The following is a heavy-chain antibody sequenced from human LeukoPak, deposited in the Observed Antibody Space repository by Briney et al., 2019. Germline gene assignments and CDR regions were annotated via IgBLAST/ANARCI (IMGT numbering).Heavy chain of an antibody. J-gene: IGHJ4*02. CDR3: ARGTDDYGDPMAY. Sequence: SETLSLTCAVSGGSISSDGYSWSWIRQPPGKGLEWIGYIYHSGSTYYNPSLKSRVTISVDRSKNQFSLKLSSVTAADTAVYYCARGTDDYGDPMAYWGQGTLVTVSS. CDR2: IYHSGST. CDR1: GGSISSDGYS. V-gene: IGHV4-30-2*01. D-gene: IGHD4-17*01.